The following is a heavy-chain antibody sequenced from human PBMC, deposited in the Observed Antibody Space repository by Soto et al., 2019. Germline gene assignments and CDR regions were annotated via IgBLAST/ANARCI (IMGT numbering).Heavy chain of an antibody. J-gene: IGHJ4*02. CDR3: ARDPAAAVDY. Sequence: GGSLRLSCAASGFTISSNYMSWVRQAPGKGLEWVSVMYSGGSTYYADSVKGRFTISRDNSRNTLYLQMNSLRAEDTAVYYCARDPAAAVDYWGQGTLVTVSS. CDR1: GFTISSNY. D-gene: IGHD6-13*01. CDR2: MYSGGST. V-gene: IGHV3-53*01.